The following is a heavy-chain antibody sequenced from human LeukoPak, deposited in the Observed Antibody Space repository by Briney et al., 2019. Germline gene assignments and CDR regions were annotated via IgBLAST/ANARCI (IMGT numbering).Heavy chain of an antibody. J-gene: IGHJ4*02. CDR2: ISSSGSTI. Sequence: PGGSPRLSCAASGFTFSDYYMSWIRQAPGKGLEWVSYISSSGSTIYYADSVKGRFTISRDNAKNSLYLQMNSLRAEDTAVYYCARDWVEEYSSSAGYWGQGTLVTVSS. D-gene: IGHD6-6*01. CDR3: ARDWVEEYSSSAGY. CDR1: GFTFSDYY. V-gene: IGHV3-11*01.